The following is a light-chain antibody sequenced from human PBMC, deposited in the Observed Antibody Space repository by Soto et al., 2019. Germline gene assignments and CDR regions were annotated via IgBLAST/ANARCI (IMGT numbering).Light chain of an antibody. CDR3: QQFNKWPLT. J-gene: IGKJ4*01. CDR1: QSVSSN. CDR2: GAS. Sequence: EIVITQSPGTLSVSPGERAALSCRASQSVSSNLAWYQQKPGQAPRLLIYGASTRATGIPARFSGSGSGTEFTLSISSLQSEDFAVYYCQQFNKWPLTFGGGTRVEIK. V-gene: IGKV3-15*01.